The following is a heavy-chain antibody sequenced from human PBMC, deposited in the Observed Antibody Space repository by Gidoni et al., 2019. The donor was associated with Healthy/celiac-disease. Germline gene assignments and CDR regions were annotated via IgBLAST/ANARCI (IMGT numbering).Heavy chain of an antibody. D-gene: IGHD3-22*01. CDR1: GGSISSSSYY. J-gene: IGHJ4*02. V-gene: IGHV4-39*07. CDR3: ARGRGITMIVVVITNFDY. CDR2: IYYSGST. Sequence: QLQLQESGPGLVKPSETLSLTCTVSGGSISSSSYYWGWIRQPPGKGLEWIGSIYYSGSTYYNPSLKSRVTISVDTSKNQFSLKLSSVTAADTAVYYCARGRGITMIVVVITNFDYWGQGTLVTVSS.